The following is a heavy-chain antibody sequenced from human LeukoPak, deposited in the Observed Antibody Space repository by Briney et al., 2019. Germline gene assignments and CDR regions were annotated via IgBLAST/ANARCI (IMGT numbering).Heavy chain of an antibody. CDR3: ARDSSGYYVSRAPDY. J-gene: IGHJ4*02. V-gene: IGHV1-18*01. CDR1: GYTFTSYG. Sequence: ASVKVSCKASGYTFTSYGISWVRQAPGQGLEWMGWISAYNGNTNYAQKLQGRATMTTDTSTSTAYMELRSLRSDDTAVYYCARDSSGYYVSRAPDYWGQGTLVTVSS. CDR2: ISAYNGNT. D-gene: IGHD3-22*01.